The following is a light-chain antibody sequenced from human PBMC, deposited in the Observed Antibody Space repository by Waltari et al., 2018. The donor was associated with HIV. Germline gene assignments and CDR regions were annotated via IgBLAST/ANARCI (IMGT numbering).Light chain of an antibody. V-gene: IGKV1-33*01. CDR1: QDISNY. Sequence: INMTHSPSSLSASVEDRVTITCQASQDISNYLNWYQQKPGKAPKLLIYDASNLETGVPSRFSGSGSGTDFTFTISSLQPEDIATYYCQQYDNLPLTFGGGTKVEIK. J-gene: IGKJ4*01. CDR3: QQYDNLPLT. CDR2: DAS.